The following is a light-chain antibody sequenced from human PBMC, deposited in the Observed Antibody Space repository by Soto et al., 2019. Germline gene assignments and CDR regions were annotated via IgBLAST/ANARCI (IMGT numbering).Light chain of an antibody. V-gene: IGKV1-39*01. Sequence: DIQMTQSPFSLSASVGDRVTITCRASQSISSYLNWYQQKPGKPPKLLIYAAVSLQSGIPSRFSAYGSGTDFTLIISSLLPEDFATYYCQQTYSSPQSTFGQGTKVEIK. J-gene: IGKJ1*01. CDR2: AAV. CDR3: QQTYSSPQST. CDR1: QSISSY.